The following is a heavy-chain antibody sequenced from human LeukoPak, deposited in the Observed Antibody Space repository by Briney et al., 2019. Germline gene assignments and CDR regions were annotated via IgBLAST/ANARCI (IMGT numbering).Heavy chain of an antibody. Sequence: PGGSLRLSCAASGFTFSSYGMHWVRQAPGKGLEWVAVISYDGSNKYYADSVKGRLTISRDNSKNTLYLQMNSLRAEDTAVYYCARAMGMSGAFDIWGQGTMVTVSS. J-gene: IGHJ3*02. V-gene: IGHV3-30*03. CDR3: ARAMGMSGAFDI. CDR2: ISYDGSNK. CDR1: GFTFSSYG. D-gene: IGHD3-10*01.